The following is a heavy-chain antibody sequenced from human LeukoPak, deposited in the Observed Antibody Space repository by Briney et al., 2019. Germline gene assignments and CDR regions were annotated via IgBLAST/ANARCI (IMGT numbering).Heavy chain of an antibody. CDR3: ATRRAAAGKYYFDY. J-gene: IGHJ4*02. D-gene: IGHD6-13*01. CDR2: IYPVDSNA. CDR1: GYSFTSYW. Sequence: GESLKISCKGSGYSFTSYWIGWVRQMPGKGLEWMGIIYPVDSNARYSPPFQGQVTISADKSINTAYLQRSSLKASDTAMYYCATRRAAAGKYYFDYWGQGTLVTVSS. V-gene: IGHV5-51*01.